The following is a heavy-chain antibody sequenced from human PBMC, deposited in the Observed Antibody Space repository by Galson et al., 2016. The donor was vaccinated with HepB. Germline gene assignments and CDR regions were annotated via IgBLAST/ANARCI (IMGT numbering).Heavy chain of an antibody. V-gene: IGHV3-23*01. D-gene: IGHD4-11*01. J-gene: IGHJ4*02. CDR1: GFTDGSYV. CDR2: IRGSGGGK. Sequence: SLRISCAASGFTDGSYVMTWVRQAPRKGLEWVPAIRGSGGGKFYADSVKGRFTISSDESKNTLYLQMNSLRAEDTAVYYCAKSIRPDYNYLDYWGQGALVTVSS. CDR3: AKSIRPDYNYLDY.